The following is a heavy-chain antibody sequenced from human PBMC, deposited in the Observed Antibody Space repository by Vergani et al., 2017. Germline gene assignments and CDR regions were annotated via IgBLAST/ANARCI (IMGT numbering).Heavy chain of an antibody. Sequence: EVLLVESGGGLVQPGESLRLSCTASGFTFSDFWMTWVRPVPGKGLEWVANIMPDGSATMYADSLRGRFSISRDNAKNSLHLHMSSLRVEDTAVYFCAKSGFVGAFETWGQGTMVTVSS. V-gene: IGHV3-7*01. CDR2: IMPDGSAT. CDR3: AKSGFVGAFET. D-gene: IGHD6-6*01. CDR1: GFTFSDFW. J-gene: IGHJ3*02.